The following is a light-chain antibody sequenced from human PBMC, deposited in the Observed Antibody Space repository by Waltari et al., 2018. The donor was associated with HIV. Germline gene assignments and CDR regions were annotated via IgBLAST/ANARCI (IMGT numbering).Light chain of an antibody. CDR1: SDDVGRYSY. J-gene: IGLJ1*01. CDR3: SSYAGGSNFV. V-gene: IGLV2-8*01. CDR2: DVN. Sequence: QSALNQPPSASGSAGQSVTISCTGCSDDVGRYSYVSWYQQHPGTAPKVIIYDVNERPSGVPDRFSGFKSGNTASLTVSGLQAEDEADYYCSSYAGGSNFVFGTGTKVTVV.